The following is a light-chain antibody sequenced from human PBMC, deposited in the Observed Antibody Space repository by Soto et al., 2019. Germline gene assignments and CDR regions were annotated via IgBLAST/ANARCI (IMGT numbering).Light chain of an antibody. CDR2: AAS. V-gene: IGKV1-39*01. Sequence: DIQMTQSPSFLSASVGDRVIIICRASQSISSYLNWYQQKPGKAPNLLIYAASSLQSGVPPRFSGSGSGTDFTLTISSLQPEDFATYYCQQSYRTPYTFGQGTKLEIK. CDR3: QQSYRTPYT. J-gene: IGKJ2*01. CDR1: QSISSY.